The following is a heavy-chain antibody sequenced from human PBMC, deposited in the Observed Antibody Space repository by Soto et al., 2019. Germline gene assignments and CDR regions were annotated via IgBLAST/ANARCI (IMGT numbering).Heavy chain of an antibody. Sequence: QVQLQQWGAGLLKPSETLSLTCAVYGGSFSGYYWSWIRQPPGKGLEWIGEINHSGSTNYNPSLKSRVTISVDTSKNQLSLKLSSVTAADTAVYYCARGLGGYYAFDYWGQGTLVTVSS. CDR3: ARGLGGYYAFDY. V-gene: IGHV4-34*01. J-gene: IGHJ4*02. CDR1: GGSFSGYY. CDR2: INHSGST. D-gene: IGHD3-22*01.